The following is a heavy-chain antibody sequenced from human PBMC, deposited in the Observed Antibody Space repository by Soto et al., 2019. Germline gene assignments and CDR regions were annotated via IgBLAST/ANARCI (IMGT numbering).Heavy chain of an antibody. J-gene: IGHJ6*02. Sequence: ASVKVSCKASGYTFTTYWIAWVRQMPGKGLEWMGSIHPGESDTRYSPSFQGQVTISADRSITTAYLQWSSLKASDTAMYYCARHEATYYNFYGMDVWGQGTTVTVSS. CDR2: IHPGESDT. CDR3: ARHEATYYNFYGMDV. CDR1: GYTFTTYW. V-gene: IGHV5-51*01.